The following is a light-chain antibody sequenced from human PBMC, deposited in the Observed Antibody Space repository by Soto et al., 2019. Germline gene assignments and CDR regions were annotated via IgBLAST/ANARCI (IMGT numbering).Light chain of an antibody. Sequence: DIQMTQSPSTLSASVGDRVTITCRASQDINRWLAWYQQKPGKAPKILIYNADTLESGVPSRFSGSGYGTEFILTISSLQPDDFVTYYCQHYSGDRATFGQGTKVDIK. CDR1: QDINRW. CDR3: QHYSGDRAT. V-gene: IGKV1-5*01. CDR2: NAD. J-gene: IGKJ1*01.